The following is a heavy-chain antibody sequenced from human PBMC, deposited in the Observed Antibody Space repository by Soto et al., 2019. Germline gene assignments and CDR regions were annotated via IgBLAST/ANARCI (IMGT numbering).Heavy chain of an antibody. CDR3: ARGPTLPQVVGAFTFDS. CDR1: GFSFTTYG. CDR2: VSGYNNNA. Sequence: QVHLVQSGSEVKRPGASVKVSCKASGFSFTTYGFSWVRQAPGQAPEWMGWVSGYNNNANYAQKFQGKVHMPTDFFATKDYMQLRSLRPDDTAVDFCARGPTLPQVVGAFTFDSRGQGTLVNVSS. J-gene: IGHJ5*01. V-gene: IGHV1-18*01. D-gene: IGHD1-26*01.